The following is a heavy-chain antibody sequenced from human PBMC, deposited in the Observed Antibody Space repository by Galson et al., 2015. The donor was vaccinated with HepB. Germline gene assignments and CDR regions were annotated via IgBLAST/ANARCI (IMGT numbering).Heavy chain of an antibody. J-gene: IGHJ5*02. CDR1: GYTFTSYA. V-gene: IGHV7-4-1*02. CDR2: ISTNTGNP. D-gene: IGHD3-16*02. Sequence: SVKVSCKASGYTFTSYAMNWVRQAPGQGLEWMGWISTNTGNPTYAQGFTGRFVFSLDTSVSTAYLQISSLKAEDTAVYYCARARRPPYYDYVWGSYRWGGGWFDPWGQGTLVTVSS. CDR3: ARARRPPYYDYVWGSYRWGGGWFDP.